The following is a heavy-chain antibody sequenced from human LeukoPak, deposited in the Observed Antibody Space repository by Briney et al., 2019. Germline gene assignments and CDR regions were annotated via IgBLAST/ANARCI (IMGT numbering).Heavy chain of an antibody. V-gene: IGHV3-33*01. CDR2: IWYDGSNK. J-gene: IGHJ4*02. D-gene: IGHD3-9*01. Sequence: GGSLRLSCAASGFTFSSYGVHWVRQAPGKGLEWVAVIWYDGSNKYYADSVKGRFTISRDNSKNTLYLQMNSLRAEDTAVYYRARVLRYFDWLPYFDYWGQGTLVTVSS. CDR3: ARVLRYFDWLPYFDY. CDR1: GFTFSSYG.